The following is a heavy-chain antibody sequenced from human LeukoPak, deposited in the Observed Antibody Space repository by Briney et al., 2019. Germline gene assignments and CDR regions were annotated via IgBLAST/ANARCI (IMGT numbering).Heavy chain of an antibody. Sequence: TSETLSLTCAVYGGSFSGYYWSWIRQPPGKGLERIGEINHSGSTNYNPSLKSRVTISVDTSKNQFSLKLSSVTAADTAVYYCARGRNRVAAAGAKSAAFDIWGQGTMVTVSS. CDR2: INHSGST. CDR1: GGSFSGYY. J-gene: IGHJ3*02. V-gene: IGHV4-34*01. CDR3: ARGRNRVAAAGAKSAAFDI. D-gene: IGHD6-13*01.